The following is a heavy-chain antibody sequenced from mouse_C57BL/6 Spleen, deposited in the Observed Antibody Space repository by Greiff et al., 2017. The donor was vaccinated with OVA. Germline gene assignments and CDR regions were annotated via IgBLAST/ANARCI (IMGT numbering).Heavy chain of an antibody. V-gene: IGHV5-17*01. CDR2: ISSGSSTI. CDR3: ARSYYSNAMDY. J-gene: IGHJ4*01. Sequence: VQLQESGGGLVKPGGSLKLSCAASGFTFSDYGMHWVRQAPEKGLEWVAYISSGSSTIYYADTVKGRFTISRDNAKNTLFLQMTSLRSEDTAMYYCARSYYSNAMDYWGQGTSVTVSS. CDR1: GFTFSDYG. D-gene: IGHD2-5*01.